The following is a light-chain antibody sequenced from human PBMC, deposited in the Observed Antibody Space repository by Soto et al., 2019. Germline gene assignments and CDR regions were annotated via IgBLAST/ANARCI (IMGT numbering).Light chain of an antibody. V-gene: IGLV1-44*01. Sequence: QSVLLQPPSASGTPGQRVTISCSGSTSNIGSNTVSWYQQLPGPAPKLLIYSHNQRPSGVPDRFSGSKSGTSAALAISGLQSEDEADYYSAAWDDRLTAYVFGTGTKVTVL. CDR1: TSNIGSNT. CDR2: SHN. CDR3: AAWDDRLTAYV. J-gene: IGLJ1*01.